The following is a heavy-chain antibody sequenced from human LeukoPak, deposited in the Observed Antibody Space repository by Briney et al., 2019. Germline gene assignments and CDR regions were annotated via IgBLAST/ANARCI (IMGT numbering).Heavy chain of an antibody. CDR3: AKQLGYCSDGSCYFPY. Sequence: GGSLRLSCAASGFTFSSYGMHWVRQAPGKGLEWVAVISYDGSNKYYADSVKGRFTISRDNSKSTLCLQMNSLRAEDTAVYYCAKQLGYCSDGSCYFPYWGQGTLVTVSS. CDR1: GFTFSSYG. D-gene: IGHD2-15*01. J-gene: IGHJ4*02. V-gene: IGHV3-30*18. CDR2: ISYDGSNK.